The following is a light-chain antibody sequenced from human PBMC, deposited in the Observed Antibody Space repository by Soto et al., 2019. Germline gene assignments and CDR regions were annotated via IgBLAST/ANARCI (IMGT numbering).Light chain of an antibody. CDR1: QTISSS. V-gene: IGKV1-5*01. CDR3: QQHNDYTAVT. J-gene: IGKJ2*01. Sequence: DIQMTQSPSTLSASVGDRVTITCRASQTISSSLAWYQLKPGKAPKLLIFDATTLQTGVPSRFSGSGFGTEFTLTITGLQPADFATYYCQQHNDYTAVTFGQGTKLEIK. CDR2: DAT.